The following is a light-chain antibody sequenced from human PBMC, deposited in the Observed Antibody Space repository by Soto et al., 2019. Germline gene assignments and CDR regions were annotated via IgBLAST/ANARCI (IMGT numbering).Light chain of an antibody. V-gene: IGKV3-15*01. Sequence: EIVMTQSPATLAVSPGERATLSCRASPSVSNNLAWYQQKPGQAPRLLIYGASTRATGIPARFSGSGSGTEFTLTISSLQSEDFAVYYCQQYNNWPITFGQGTKVDIK. CDR1: PSVSNN. J-gene: IGKJ1*01. CDR2: GAS. CDR3: QQYNNWPIT.